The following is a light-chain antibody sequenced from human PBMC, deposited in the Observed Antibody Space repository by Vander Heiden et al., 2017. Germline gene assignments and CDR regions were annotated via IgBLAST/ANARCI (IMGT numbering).Light chain of an antibody. Sequence: DIQMTQSPSTLSVSVGDRVTITCRASQSISRWLAWYQQKPGKAPKLLIYDVSSLGSGVPSRFSGSGAGTEFTLTISSLQPDDFASYYCQQYNSYSGYTFGQGTKLEIK. J-gene: IGKJ2*01. CDR3: QQYNSYSGYT. V-gene: IGKV1-5*01. CDR2: DVS. CDR1: QSISRW.